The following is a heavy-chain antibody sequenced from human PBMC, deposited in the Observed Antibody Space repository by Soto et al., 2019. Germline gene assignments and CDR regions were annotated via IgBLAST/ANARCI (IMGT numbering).Heavy chain of an antibody. Sequence: QVQLVESGGGVVQPGRSLRLSCAASGFTFSSYAMHWVRQAPGKGLEWVAVISYDGSNKYYADSVKGRFTISRDNSKNTLYRKMNSLRAEDTAVYYCARMGGLDFDYWGQGTLVTVSS. V-gene: IGHV3-30-3*01. CDR1: GFTFSSYA. J-gene: IGHJ4*02. CDR2: ISYDGSNK. D-gene: IGHD3-16*01. CDR3: ARMGGLDFDY.